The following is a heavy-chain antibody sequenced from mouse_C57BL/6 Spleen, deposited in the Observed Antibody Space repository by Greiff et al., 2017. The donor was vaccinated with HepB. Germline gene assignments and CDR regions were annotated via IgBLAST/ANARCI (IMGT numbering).Heavy chain of an antibody. CDR3: AREIKYYFDY. V-gene: IGHV3-6*01. J-gene: IGHJ2*01. Sequence: EVQLQESGPGLVKPSQSLSLTCSVTGYSITSGYYWNWIRQFPGNKLEWMGYISYDGSNNYNPSLKNRISITRDPSKNQFFLKLNSVTTEDTATYYCAREIKYYFDYWGQGTTLTVSS. D-gene: IGHD2-4*01. CDR2: ISYDGSN. CDR1: GYSITSGYY.